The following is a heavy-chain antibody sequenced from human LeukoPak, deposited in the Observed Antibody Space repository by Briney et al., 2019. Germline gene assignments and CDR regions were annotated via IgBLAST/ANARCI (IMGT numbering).Heavy chain of an antibody. CDR3: ARGSIAVAGSFQH. CDR1: GFTFDDYG. Sequence: GGSLRLSCAASGFTFDDYGMSRVRQAPGKGPESVSGINWNGGSTGYADSVKGRFTISRDNAKNSLYLQMNSLRAEDTALYYCARGSIAVAGSFQHWGQGTLVTVSS. J-gene: IGHJ1*01. V-gene: IGHV3-20*04. D-gene: IGHD6-19*01. CDR2: INWNGGST.